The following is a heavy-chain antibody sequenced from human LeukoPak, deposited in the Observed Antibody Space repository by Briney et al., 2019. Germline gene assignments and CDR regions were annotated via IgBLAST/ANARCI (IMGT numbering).Heavy chain of an antibody. J-gene: IGHJ4*02. V-gene: IGHV3-53*01. D-gene: IGHD6-13*01. CDR2: LYNTGNT. Sequence: PGGSLRLSCAASGFTVNSNYLSWVRQAPGKGLEWVSTLYNTGNTYYANSVKGRFSISRDSSKNTLFLQMNSLRAEDTAVYYCARLTADGRLYFVDWGPGTLVTVSS. CDR1: GFTVNSNY. CDR3: ARLTADGRLYFVD.